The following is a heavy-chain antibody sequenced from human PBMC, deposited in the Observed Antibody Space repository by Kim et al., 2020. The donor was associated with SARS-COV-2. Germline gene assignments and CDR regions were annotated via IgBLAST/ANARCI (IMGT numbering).Heavy chain of an antibody. V-gene: IGHV3-15*01. D-gene: IGHD3-9*01. J-gene: IGHJ5*02. Sequence: TDNAAPVNGRFSISRDDSKNTLYLQTNSLKTEDTAVYYCTTHYDIDWFDPWGQGTLVTVSS. CDR3: TTHYDIDWFDP. CDR2: T.